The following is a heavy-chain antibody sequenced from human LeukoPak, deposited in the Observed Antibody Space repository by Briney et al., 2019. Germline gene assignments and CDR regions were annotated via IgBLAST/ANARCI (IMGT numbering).Heavy chain of an antibody. CDR3: ARGGALGYCSGGSCYMADY. CDR1: GYSFTSYW. CDR2: IYPGDSDN. D-gene: IGHD2-15*01. J-gene: IGHJ4*02. Sequence: GESLKISCKGSGYSFTSYWIGWVRQMPGKGLEWMGIIYPGDSDNRYSPSFQGQVTISADKSISTAYLQWSSLKASDTAMYYCARGGALGYCSGGSCYMADYWGQGTLVTVSS. V-gene: IGHV5-51*01.